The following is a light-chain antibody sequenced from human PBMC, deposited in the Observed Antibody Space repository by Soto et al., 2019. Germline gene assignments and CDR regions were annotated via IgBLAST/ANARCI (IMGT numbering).Light chain of an antibody. CDR1: RSVSSY. CDR2: GAS. CDR3: QQYGSSLT. V-gene: IGKV3-20*01. J-gene: IGKJ1*01. Sequence: IVFTQSPGTLSLSPGERATLSCRASRSVSSYLAWYQQKSGQTPRLLIYGASSRATGIPDRFSGSGSGTDFTLTIXSLEPEDFAVYYCQQYGSSLTFGQGTKWIS.